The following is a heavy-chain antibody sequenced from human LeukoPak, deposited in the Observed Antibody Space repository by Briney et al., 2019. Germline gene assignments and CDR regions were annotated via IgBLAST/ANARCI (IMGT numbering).Heavy chain of an antibody. V-gene: IGHV5-51*01. J-gene: IGHJ5*02. CDR1: GYSFSSYW. D-gene: IGHD5-12*01. CDR3: ATSPYSGISA. Sequence: GESLKISCEGSGYSFSSYWIGWVRQMPGKGLEWMGIIYPGDSDTRYGPSFQGHVTISADKSISTAYLQWSSLKASDTAMYYCATSPYSGISAWGQGTLVTVSS. CDR2: IYPGDSDT.